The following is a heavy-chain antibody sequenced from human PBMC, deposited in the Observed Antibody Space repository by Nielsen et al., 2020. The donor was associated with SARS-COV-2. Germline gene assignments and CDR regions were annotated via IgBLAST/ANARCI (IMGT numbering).Heavy chain of an antibody. J-gene: IGHJ6*02. V-gene: IGHV3-30*03. CDR3: ARQNRFGELGGGMDV. D-gene: IGHD3-10*01. CDR2: ISYDGSNK. Sequence: GGSLRLSCAASGFTFSSYGMHWVRQAPGKGLEGVAVISYDGSNKYYADSVKGRFTISRDNSKNTLYLQMNSLRAEDTAVYYCARQNRFGELGGGMDVWGQGTTVTVS. CDR1: GFTFSSYG.